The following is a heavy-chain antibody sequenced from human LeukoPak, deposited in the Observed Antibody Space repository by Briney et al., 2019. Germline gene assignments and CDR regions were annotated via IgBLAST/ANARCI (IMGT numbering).Heavy chain of an antibody. J-gene: IGHJ4*02. D-gene: IGHD6-13*01. V-gene: IGHV4-38-2*01. CDR1: GYSISSGYY. CDR2: IYHSGST. CDR3: ARRPGYSSSWLDY. Sequence: KPSETLSLTCAVSGYSISSGYYWGWIRQPPGKGLEWIGSIYHSGSTYYNPSLKSRVTISVDTSKNQFSLKLSSVTAADTAVYYGARRPGYSSSWLDYWGQGTLVTVSS.